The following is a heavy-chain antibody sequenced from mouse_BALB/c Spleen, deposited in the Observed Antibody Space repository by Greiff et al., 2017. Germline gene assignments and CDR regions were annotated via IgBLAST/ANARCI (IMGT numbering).Heavy chain of an antibody. CDR3: ARADRFAY. CDR1: GYTFTSYW. Sequence: QVTLKESGAELARPGASVKLSCKASGYTFTSYWMQWVKQRPGQGLEWIGAIYPGDGDTRYTQKFKGKATLTADKSSSTAYMQLSSLASEDSAVYYCARADRFAYWGQGTLVTVSA. CDR2: IYPGDGDT. V-gene: IGHV1-87*01. J-gene: IGHJ3*01.